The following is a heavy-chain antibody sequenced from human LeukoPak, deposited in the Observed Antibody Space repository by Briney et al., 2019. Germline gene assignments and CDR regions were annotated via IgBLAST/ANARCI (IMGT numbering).Heavy chain of an antibody. V-gene: IGHV3-23*01. CDR2: ISGNGYA. Sequence: GVLRLSCAASGFTLSSYAMNWVRQAPGKGLEWVSAISGNGYAYYADSVKGRFTISRDNSKNTLCLQMNSLRAEDTAVYYCAKRGAEVGTTVAPGDYWGQGTLVTVSS. D-gene: IGHD1-26*01. J-gene: IGHJ4*02. CDR3: AKRGAEVGTTVAPGDY. CDR1: GFTLSSYA.